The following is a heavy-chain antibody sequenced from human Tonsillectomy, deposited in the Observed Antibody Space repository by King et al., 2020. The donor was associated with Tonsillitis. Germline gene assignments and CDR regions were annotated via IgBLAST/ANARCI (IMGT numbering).Heavy chain of an antibody. CDR3: AREMQLGGIFVY. CDR1: GGSISSGGYY. CDR2: IYYSGST. V-gene: IGHV4-31*03. D-gene: IGHD3-16*01. J-gene: IGHJ4*02. Sequence: VQLQESGPGLVKPSQTLSLTCTVSGGSISSGGYYWSWIRQHPGKGLEWIGYIYYSGSTYYNPSLKSRVTISVDTSKNQLSLKLSSVTAADTAVYYCAREMQLGGIFVYWGQGTLVTVSS.